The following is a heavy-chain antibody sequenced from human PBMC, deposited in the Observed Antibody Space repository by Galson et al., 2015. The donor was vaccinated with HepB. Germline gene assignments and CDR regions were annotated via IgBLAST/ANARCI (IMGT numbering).Heavy chain of an antibody. CDR2: ISASGGDT. CDR3: AKAPTTVSVFDL. J-gene: IGHJ2*01. V-gene: IGHV3-23*01. CDR1: GFTFNSYA. D-gene: IGHD4-17*01. Sequence: SLRLSCAASGFTFNSYAVSWVRQAPGKGLECVSDISASGGDTYYADAVKGRFTISRDNSKDTLYLQMNSPRAEDTAVYYCAKAPTTVSVFDLWGRGTLVTVSS.